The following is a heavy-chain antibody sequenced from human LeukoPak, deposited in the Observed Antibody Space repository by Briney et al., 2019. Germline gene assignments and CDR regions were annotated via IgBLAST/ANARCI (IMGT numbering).Heavy chain of an antibody. CDR1: GFTFSSYN. V-gene: IGHV3-21*01. CDR2: ISTSSSYI. J-gene: IGHJ4*02. D-gene: IGHD2-15*01. Sequence: GGSLRLSCAASGFTFSSYNMNWVRQAPGKGLEWVSSISTSSSYIYYADSMKGRFTISRDNAKNSLYLQMNSLRAEDTAVYYCARDVVVVVAADSNFDYWGQGTLVTVSS. CDR3: ARDVVVVVAADSNFDY.